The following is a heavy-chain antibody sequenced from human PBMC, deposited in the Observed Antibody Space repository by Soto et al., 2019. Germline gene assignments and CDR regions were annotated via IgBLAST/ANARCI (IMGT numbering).Heavy chain of an antibody. CDR2: IIPMFPTA. D-gene: IGHD2-21*02. Sequence: SVKVSFKPSGGTFINHSISWGRQAPGQGLECVGGIIPMFPTADYAQRFQGRVTITADDSTTTVYMELSGLRSEDTAMYYCARDDATYCGGDCYRYFYYGMDVWGQGTTVTVSS. CDR1: GGTFINHS. V-gene: IGHV1-69*13. CDR3: ARDDATYCGGDCYRYFYYGMDV. J-gene: IGHJ6*02.